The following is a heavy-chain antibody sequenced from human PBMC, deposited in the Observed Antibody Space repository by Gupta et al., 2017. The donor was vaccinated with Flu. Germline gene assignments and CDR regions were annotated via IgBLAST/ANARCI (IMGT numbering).Heavy chain of an antibody. Sequence: QVQLQQWGAGLLKPSETLSLTCAVYGGSFSGYYWSWIRQPPGKGLEWIGEINHSGSTNYNPSLKSRVTISVDTSKNQFSLKLSSVTAADTAVYYCARGPDRAVATIKWRGWFDPWGQGTLVTGSS. CDR2: INHSGST. J-gene: IGHJ5*02. CDR1: GGSFSGYY. CDR3: ARGPDRAVATIKWRGWFDP. D-gene: IGHD5-12*01. V-gene: IGHV4-34*01.